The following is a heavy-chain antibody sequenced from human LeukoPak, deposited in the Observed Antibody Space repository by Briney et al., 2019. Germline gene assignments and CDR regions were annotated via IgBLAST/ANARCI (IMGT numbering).Heavy chain of an antibody. CDR2: IYSGGST. CDR3: ATTGSGSYYDY. Sequence: PGGSLRLSCAASGFTVSSNYMSWVRQAPGKGLEWVSIIYSGGSTFYADSVKGRFTISRDNAKNTLFLQMNSLRAEDTAVYYCATTGSGSYYDYWGQGTLVTVSS. J-gene: IGHJ4*02. CDR1: GFTVSSNY. V-gene: IGHV3-53*01. D-gene: IGHD1-26*01.